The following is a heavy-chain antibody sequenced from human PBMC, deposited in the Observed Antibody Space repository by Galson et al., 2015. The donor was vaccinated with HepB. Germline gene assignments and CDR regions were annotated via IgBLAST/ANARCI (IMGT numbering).Heavy chain of an antibody. CDR2: INSDGSST. CDR3: AREMGYCSSTSCYPNAFDI. D-gene: IGHD2-2*01. Sequence: SLRLSCAASGFTFSSYWMHWVRQAPGKGLVWVSRINSDGSSTSYADSVKGRFTISRDNAKNTLYLQMNSLRAEDTAVYYCAREMGYCSSTSCYPNAFDIWGQGTMVTVSS. J-gene: IGHJ3*02. V-gene: IGHV3-74*01. CDR1: GFTFSSYW.